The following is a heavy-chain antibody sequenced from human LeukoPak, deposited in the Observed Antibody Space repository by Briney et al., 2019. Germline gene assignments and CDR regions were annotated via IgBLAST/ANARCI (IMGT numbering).Heavy chain of an antibody. D-gene: IGHD6-13*01. Sequence: SETLSLTCTVSGGSISSSSYYWGWIRQPPGKGLEWIGSIYYSGSTSYNPSLKSRVTISVDTSKNQFSLKLSSVTAADTAVYYCATHKGDSSSFDYWGQGTLVTVSS. V-gene: IGHV4-39*07. CDR3: ATHKGDSSSFDY. J-gene: IGHJ4*02. CDR2: IYYSGST. CDR1: GGSISSSSYY.